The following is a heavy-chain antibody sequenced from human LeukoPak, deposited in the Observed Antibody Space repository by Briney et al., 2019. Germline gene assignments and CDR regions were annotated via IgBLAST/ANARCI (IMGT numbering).Heavy chain of an antibody. V-gene: IGHV4-34*01. CDR2: INHSGCT. Sequence: SETLSLTCAVYGGSFSGYYWSWIRQPPGKGLEWIGEINHSGCTNYNPSLKSRVTISVDTSKNQFSLKLSSVTAADTAVYYCARGSGSSWYGDSLDYWGQGTLVTVSS. D-gene: IGHD6-13*01. J-gene: IGHJ4*02. CDR3: ARGSGSSWYGDSLDY. CDR1: GGSFSGYY.